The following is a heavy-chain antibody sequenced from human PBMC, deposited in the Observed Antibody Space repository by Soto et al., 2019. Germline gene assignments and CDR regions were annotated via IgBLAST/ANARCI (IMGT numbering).Heavy chain of an antibody. CDR2: INHSGST. V-gene: IGHV4-34*01. Sequence: SETLSLTCAVYGGSFSGYYWSWIRQPPGKGLEWIGEINHSGSTNYNPSLKSRVTISVDTSKNQFSLKLSSVTAADTAVYYCARQSVVVVAATHWFDPWGQGTLVTVSS. CDR1: GGSFSGYY. CDR3: ARQSVVVVAATHWFDP. D-gene: IGHD2-15*01. J-gene: IGHJ5*02.